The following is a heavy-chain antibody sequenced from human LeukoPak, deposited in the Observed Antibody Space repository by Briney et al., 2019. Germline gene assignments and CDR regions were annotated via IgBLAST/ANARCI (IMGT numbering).Heavy chain of an antibody. CDR2: INPSGGST. D-gene: IGHD6-19*01. CDR1: GYTFTSDY. J-gene: IGHJ5*02. Sequence: ASVKVSCKASGYTFTSDYMHWVRQAPGQGLEWMGIINPSGGSTSYAQKFQGRVTMTRDTSTSTVYMELSSLRSEDTAVYYCARDSSGWYHWFDPWGQGTLVTVAS. CDR3: ARDSSGWYHWFDP. V-gene: IGHV1-46*01.